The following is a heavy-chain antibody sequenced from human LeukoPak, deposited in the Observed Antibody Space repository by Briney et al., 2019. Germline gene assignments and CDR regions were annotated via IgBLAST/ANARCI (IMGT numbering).Heavy chain of an antibody. CDR2: IFHTGTT. D-gene: IGHD2/OR15-2a*01. CDR3: ARLTPTTLSLYYYYMDV. Sequence: SETLSLTCAVSGGSISSSNWWSWVRQPPGKGLEWIGRIFHTGTTDYKTSLKGRVTISVDKSKNQFSLKLTSVTAADTAVYYCARLTPTTLSLYYYYMDVWGKGTTVTVSS. CDR1: GGSISSSNW. V-gene: IGHV4-4*02. J-gene: IGHJ6*03.